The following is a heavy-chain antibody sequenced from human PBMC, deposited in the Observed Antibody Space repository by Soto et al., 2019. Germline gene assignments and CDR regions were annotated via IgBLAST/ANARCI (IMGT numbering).Heavy chain of an antibody. CDR2: ISAYNGNT. J-gene: IGHJ4*02. Sequence: GASVKVSCKASGYTFTSYGISWVRQAPGQGLEWMGWISAYNGNTNYAQKLQGRVTMTTDTSTSTAYMELRSLRSDDTAVFYCARASSGYYYVPYYFDYWGQGTLVTVSS. V-gene: IGHV1-18*01. CDR1: GYTFTSYG. D-gene: IGHD3-22*01. CDR3: ARASSGYYYVPYYFDY.